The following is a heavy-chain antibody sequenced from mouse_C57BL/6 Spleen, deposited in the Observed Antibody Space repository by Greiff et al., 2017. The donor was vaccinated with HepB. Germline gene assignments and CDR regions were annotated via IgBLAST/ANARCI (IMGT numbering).Heavy chain of an antibody. V-gene: IGHV1-42*01. CDR2: INPSTGGT. Sequence: EVQLQESGPELVKPGASVKISCKASGYSFTGYYMNWVKQSPDKSLEWIGEINPSTGGTTYNQKFKAKATLTVDKSSSTAYMQLKSLTSEDSAVYYCARRYSNLDYWGQGTTLTVSS. J-gene: IGHJ2*01. CDR3: ARRYSNLDY. D-gene: IGHD2-5*01. CDR1: GYSFTGYY.